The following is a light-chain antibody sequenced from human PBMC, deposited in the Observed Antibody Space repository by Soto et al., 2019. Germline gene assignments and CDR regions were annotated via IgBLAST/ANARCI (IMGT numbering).Light chain of an antibody. CDR3: MQALQTPPT. CDR2: LGS. V-gene: IGKV2-28*01. J-gene: IGKJ2*01. Sequence: IGRTQSPLSLPVTPAAPASISCRSSQSLLHSNGYNYLDWYLQKPGQSPQLLIYLGSNRASGVPDRFSGSGSGTDFTLTISRVEAEDVGVYYCMQALQTPPTFGQGTKVDIK. CDR1: QSLLHSNGYNY.